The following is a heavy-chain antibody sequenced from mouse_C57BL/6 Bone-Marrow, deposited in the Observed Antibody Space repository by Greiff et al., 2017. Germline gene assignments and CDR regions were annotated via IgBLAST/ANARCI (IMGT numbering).Heavy chain of an antibody. V-gene: IGHV1-55*01. CDR2: IYPTSGRP. J-gene: IGHJ2*01. CDR1: GYTFTSYW. D-gene: IGHD4-1*01. CDR3: ARSGPLGRSFDY. Sequence: QVQLQQPGAELVKPGASVKMSCKASGYTFTSYWITWVKQRPGQGLEWIGDIYPTSGRPNYNEKFKCKAILTVDTSPITAYMPLNGLTSVDSAVFYCARSGPLGRSFDYWGQGTTLTVSS.